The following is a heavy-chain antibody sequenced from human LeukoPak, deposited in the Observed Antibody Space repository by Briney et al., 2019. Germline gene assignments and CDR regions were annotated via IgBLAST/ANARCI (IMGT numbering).Heavy chain of an antibody. CDR1: RFTFSNYG. Sequence: GGSLRLSCAASRFTFSNYGVNWVRQAPGKGLEWVSYINSRSSTIYYADSVRGRFTISRDNAKNSLYLQMNSLKTEDTAIYYCAREVGTPQAFDIWGQGTMVTVSS. CDR3: AREVGTPQAFDI. J-gene: IGHJ3*02. CDR2: INSRSSTI. V-gene: IGHV3-48*01. D-gene: IGHD1-26*01.